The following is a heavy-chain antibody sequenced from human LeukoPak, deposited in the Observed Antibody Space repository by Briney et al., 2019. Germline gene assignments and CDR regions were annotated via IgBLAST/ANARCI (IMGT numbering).Heavy chain of an antibody. CDR1: GYTFTGYY. J-gene: IGHJ6*04. V-gene: IGHV1-2*02. CDR3: ARAPTFYYYGSGSYYLDV. CDR2: INPNSGGT. D-gene: IGHD3-10*01. Sequence: ASVKVSCKASGYTFTGYYMHWVRQAPGQGLEWMGWINPNSGGTNYAQKFQGRVTMTRDTSISTAYMELSRLRSDDTAVYYCARAPTFYYYGSGSYYLDVWGKGTTVTISS.